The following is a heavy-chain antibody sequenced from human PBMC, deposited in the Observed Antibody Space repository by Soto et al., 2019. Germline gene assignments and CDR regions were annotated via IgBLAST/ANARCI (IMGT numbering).Heavy chain of an antibody. CDR1: GGTFSSYA. V-gene: IGHV1-69*01. D-gene: IGHD3-16*02. J-gene: IGHJ6*02. CDR2: IIPIFGTA. CDR3: ARDPGDYDYVWGSYRHPTPYGMDV. Sequence: QVQLVQSGAEVKKPGSSVKVSCKASGGTFSSYAISWVRQAPGQGLEWMGGIIPIFGTANYAQKFQGRVTITADESTSTAYMELSSLRSEDTAVYYGARDPGDYDYVWGSYRHPTPYGMDVWGQGTTVTVSS.